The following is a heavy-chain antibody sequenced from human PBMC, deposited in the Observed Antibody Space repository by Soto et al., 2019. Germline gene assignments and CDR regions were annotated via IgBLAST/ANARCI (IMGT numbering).Heavy chain of an antibody. Sequence: SVKVSCKASGGTFSSYAISWVRQAPGQGLEWMGGIIPIFGTANYAQKFQGRVTITADESTSTAYMELSSLRSEDTAVYYCARAAAEVNNWFDPWGQGTLVTVSS. J-gene: IGHJ5*02. V-gene: IGHV1-69*13. CDR3: ARAAAEVNNWFDP. CDR1: GGTFSSYA. CDR2: IIPIFGTA. D-gene: IGHD6-13*01.